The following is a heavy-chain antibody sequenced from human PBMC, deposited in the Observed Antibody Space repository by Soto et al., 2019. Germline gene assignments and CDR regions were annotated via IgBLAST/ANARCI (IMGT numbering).Heavy chain of an antibody. CDR3: ARDWILWFGERVYYYGMDV. V-gene: IGHV3-48*02. CDR1: GFTFSSYS. Sequence: EVQLVESGGGLVQPGGSLRLSCAASGFTFSSYSMNWVRQAPGKGLEWVSYISSSSSTIYYADSVKGRFTISRDNAKNSLYLQMNSLRDEDTVVYYCARDWILWFGERVYYYGMDVWGQGTTVTVSS. J-gene: IGHJ6*02. CDR2: ISSSSSTI. D-gene: IGHD3-10*01.